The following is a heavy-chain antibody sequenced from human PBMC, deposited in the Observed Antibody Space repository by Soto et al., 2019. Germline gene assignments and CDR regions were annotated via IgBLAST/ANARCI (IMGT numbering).Heavy chain of an antibody. J-gene: IGHJ4*02. V-gene: IGHV3-48*03. D-gene: IGHD3-22*01. Sequence: GGALRLSCAASGFTFSSYEMNWVRQAPGKGLEWVSYISSSGSTIYYADSVKGRFTISRDNAKNSLYLQMNSLRAEDTAVYYCASTPDYYDSSGYYFDYWGQGTLVTVSS. CDR2: ISSSGSTI. CDR3: ASTPDYYDSSGYYFDY. CDR1: GFTFSSYE.